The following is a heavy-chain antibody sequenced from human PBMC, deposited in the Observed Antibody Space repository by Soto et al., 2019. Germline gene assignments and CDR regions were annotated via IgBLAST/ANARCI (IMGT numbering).Heavy chain of an antibody. Sequence: WGSRRLSCEASGFAFNSYGINWVRQGPGKGLEWVSFISVSSGNIYYGDSVRGRFTISRDNAKKSVYLKMNSLRVEDTAIYYCARTWHRFGPNDYLGQGATVSVSA. CDR1: GFAFNSYG. CDR3: ARTWHRFGPNDY. J-gene: IGHJ4*02. D-gene: IGHD2-21*01. CDR2: ISVSSGNI. V-gene: IGHV3-21*01.